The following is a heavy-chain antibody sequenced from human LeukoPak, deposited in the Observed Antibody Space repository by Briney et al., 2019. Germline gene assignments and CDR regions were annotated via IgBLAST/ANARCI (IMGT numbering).Heavy chain of an antibody. J-gene: IGHJ5*02. CDR3: VRGHSSGWYGGEFDP. V-gene: IGHV1-18*01. CDR1: GYTFTSYG. Sequence: ASVKVSCKASGYTFTSYGISWVRQAPGQGLEWMGWISAYNGNTIYAQKLQGRVTMTTDTSTSTAYMELRSLRSDDTAVYYCVRGHSSGWYGGEFDPWGQGTLVTVSS. D-gene: IGHD6-19*01. CDR2: ISAYNGNT.